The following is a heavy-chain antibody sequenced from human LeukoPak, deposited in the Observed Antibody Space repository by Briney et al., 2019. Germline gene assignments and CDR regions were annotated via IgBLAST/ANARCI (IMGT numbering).Heavy chain of an antibody. CDR3: ARGGYNWFDP. J-gene: IGHJ5*02. Sequence: SETLSLTCTVSGGSISSSHYYWSWIRQPAGKGLEWIGHIYTSENINYNPSLKSRVIISVDTSKNQVSLKLSSVTAADTAVYYCARGGYNWFDPWGQGTLVTVSS. D-gene: IGHD3-16*01. CDR1: GGSISSSHYY. CDR2: IYTSENI. V-gene: IGHV4-61*09.